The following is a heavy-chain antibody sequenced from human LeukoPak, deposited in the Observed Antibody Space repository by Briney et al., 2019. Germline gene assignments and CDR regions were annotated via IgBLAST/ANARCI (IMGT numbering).Heavy chain of an antibody. CDR2: IIPIFGTA. J-gene: IGHJ5*02. Sequence: ASVKVSCMASGGTFSSYAISWVRQAPGQGLEWMGGIIPIFGTANYAQKFQGRVTITADESTSTAYMELSSLRSEDTAVYYCAADIVVVPAAMELNWFDPWGQGTLVTVSS. CDR3: AADIVVVPAAMELNWFDP. CDR1: GGTFSSYA. D-gene: IGHD2-2*01. V-gene: IGHV1-69*13.